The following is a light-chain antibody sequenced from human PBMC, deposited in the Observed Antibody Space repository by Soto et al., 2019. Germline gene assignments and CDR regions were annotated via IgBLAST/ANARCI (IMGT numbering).Light chain of an antibody. J-gene: IGKJ1*01. CDR1: QPISSW. V-gene: IGKV1-12*01. CDR2: PAS. CDR3: QQGYNFPRA. Sequence: DIQMTQSPSSISASVGDRVTITCRASQPISSWLAWYQQVPGQAPYLLIYPASTLQSGVPSRFSGSGSGTDFILTINSLQPEDFATYYCQQGYNFPRAFGQGTRVEI.